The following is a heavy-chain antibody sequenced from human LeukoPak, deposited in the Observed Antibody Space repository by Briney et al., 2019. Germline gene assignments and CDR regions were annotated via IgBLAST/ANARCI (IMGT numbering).Heavy chain of an antibody. CDR1: GFTFSSYS. V-gene: IGHV3-21*01. D-gene: IGHD3-22*01. J-gene: IGHJ4*02. CDR2: ISSSSSYI. CDR3: ARDMGDYYDSSGYPY. Sequence: PGGSLRLSCAASGFTFSSYSMNWVRQAPGKGLEWVSSISSSSSYIYYADSVKGRFTISRDNGKNSLYLQMNSLRAEDTAVYYCARDMGDYYDSSGYPYWGQGTLVTVSS.